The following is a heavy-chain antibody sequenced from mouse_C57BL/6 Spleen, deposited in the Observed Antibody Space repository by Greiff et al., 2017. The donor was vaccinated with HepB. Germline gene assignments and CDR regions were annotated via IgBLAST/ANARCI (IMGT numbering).Heavy chain of an antibody. CDR3: ARSATTEGYYAMDY. J-gene: IGHJ4*01. D-gene: IGHD1-1*01. V-gene: IGHV1-80*01. Sequence: QVQLQQSGAELVKPGASVKISCKASGYAFSSYWMNWVKQRPGKGLEWIGQIYPGDGDTNYNGKFKGKATLTADKSSSTAYMQLSSLTSEDSAVYFCARSATTEGYYAMDYWGQGTSVTVSS. CDR1: GYAFSSYW. CDR2: IYPGDGDT.